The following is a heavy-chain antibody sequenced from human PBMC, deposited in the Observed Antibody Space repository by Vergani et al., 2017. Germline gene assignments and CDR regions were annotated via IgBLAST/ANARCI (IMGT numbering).Heavy chain of an antibody. D-gene: IGHD6-13*01. CDR1: GGSFSGYY. J-gene: IGHJ6*02. Sequence: QVQLQQWGAGLLKPSETLSLTCAVYGGSFSGYYWSWIRQPPGKGLEWIGEINHSGSTNYNPSLKSRVTISVDTSKNQFSLKLSSVTAADTAVYYCARAAARTLYGMDVWGQGTTVTVSS. CDR3: ARAAARTLYGMDV. CDR2: INHSGST. V-gene: IGHV4-34*01.